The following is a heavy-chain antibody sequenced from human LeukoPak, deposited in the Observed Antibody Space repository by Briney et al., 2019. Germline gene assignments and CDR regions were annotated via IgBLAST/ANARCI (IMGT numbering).Heavy chain of an antibody. D-gene: IGHD1-14*01. J-gene: IGHJ4*02. CDR3: AKDRKVHGD. CDR1: RLTYSNYA. V-gene: IGHV3-23*01. CDR2: ISDSGGKT. Sequence: GGSLSLSYAVYRLTYSNYAMSWVRRAPGGGLGWVAAISDSGGKTYYADSVKGRFTIYRDNSKNTLYLQMNSLRAEDTAVYYCAKDRKVHGDWGQGTLVTVSS.